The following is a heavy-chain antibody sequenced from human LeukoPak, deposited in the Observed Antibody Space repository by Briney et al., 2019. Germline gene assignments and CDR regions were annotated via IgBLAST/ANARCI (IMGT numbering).Heavy chain of an antibody. V-gene: IGHV4-59*11. J-gene: IGHJ4*02. CDR3: ARDRGDYDSSGYYGYFDY. CDR2: IYYSGST. CDR1: GGSIRSHY. D-gene: IGHD3-22*01. Sequence: PSETLSLTCTVSGGSIRSHYWSWIRQPPGKGLEWIGYIYYSGSTNYNPSLKSRVTISVDTSKNQFSLKLSSVTAADTAVYYCARDRGDYDSSGYYGYFDYWGQGALSPSPQ.